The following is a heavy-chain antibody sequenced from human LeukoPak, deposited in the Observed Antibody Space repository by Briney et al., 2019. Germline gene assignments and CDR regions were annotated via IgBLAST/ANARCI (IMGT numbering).Heavy chain of an antibody. CDR1: GVSVSRGIYY. J-gene: IGHJ4*02. V-gene: IGHV4-61*01. D-gene: IGHD3-9*01. Sequence: PSETLSLTCTVSGVSVSRGIYYWRWIRQPPGKELEWIAYISSSGSTNYNPSLKSRVTMSIDTSTSQFSLKLSSVTAADTAVYYGARRNFAWSYYFDSWGQGTLVTVSS. CDR2: ISSSGST. CDR3: ARRNFAWSYYFDS.